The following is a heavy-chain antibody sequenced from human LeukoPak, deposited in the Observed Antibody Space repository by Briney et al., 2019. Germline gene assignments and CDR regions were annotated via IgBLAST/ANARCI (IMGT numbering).Heavy chain of an antibody. D-gene: IGHD2-2*01. CDR3: ARHAHPPPPPVTVFPKPSDIYYYMDV. CDR1: GGTFNSNA. Sequence: SVKVSCKTSGGTFNSNAVSWVRQAPGQGLEWMGGIVPPFGSADYAQKLQGRVTITTDESSSTAYMELTSLTSEDTAVYYCARHAHPPPPPVTVFPKPSDIYYYMDVWGNGTTVIVSS. J-gene: IGHJ6*03. V-gene: IGHV1-69*05. CDR2: IVPPFGSA.